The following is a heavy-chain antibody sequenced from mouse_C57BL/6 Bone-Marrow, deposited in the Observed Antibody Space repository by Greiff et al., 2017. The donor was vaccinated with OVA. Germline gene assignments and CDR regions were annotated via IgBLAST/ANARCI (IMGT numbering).Heavy chain of an antibody. V-gene: IGHV10-1*01. CDR1: GFSFNTYA. CDR2: IRSKSNNYAT. CDR3: VIGWGPAWFAY. D-gene: IGHD3-3*01. J-gene: IGHJ3*01. Sequence: DAGGGLVQPKGSLKLSCAASGFSFNTYAMNWVRQAPGKGLEWVARIRSKSNNYATYYADSVKDRFTISRDDSESMLYLQMNNLKTEDTAMYYCVIGWGPAWFAYWGQGTLVTVSA.